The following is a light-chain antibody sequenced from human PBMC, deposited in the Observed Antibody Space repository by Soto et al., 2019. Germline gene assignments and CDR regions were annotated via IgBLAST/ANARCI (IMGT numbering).Light chain of an antibody. CDR1: SSDVGGYNY. J-gene: IGLJ7*01. V-gene: IGLV2-14*01. CDR3: SSYTSSSTPLAV. Sequence: QYALTQPASVSGSPGQSITISCTGTSSDVGGYNYVSWYQQHPGKAPKLMIYDVSNRPSGVSNRFSGSKSGNTASLTISGLQAEDESDYYCSSYTSSSTPLAVFGGGTQLTVL. CDR2: DVS.